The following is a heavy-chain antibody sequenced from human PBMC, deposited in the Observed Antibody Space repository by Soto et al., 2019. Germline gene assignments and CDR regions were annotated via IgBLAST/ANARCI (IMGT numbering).Heavy chain of an antibody. CDR2: IKQDGSEK. CDR3: ARTTGYSSSWYSNFDY. V-gene: IGHV3-7*03. D-gene: IGHD6-13*01. J-gene: IGHJ4*02. Sequence: LRLSCAASGFTFSSYWMSWVRQAPGKGLEWVANIKQDGSEKYYVDSVKGRFTISRDNAKNSLYLQMNSLRAEDTAVYYCARTTGYSSSWYSNFDYWGQGTLVTVSS. CDR1: GFTFSSYW.